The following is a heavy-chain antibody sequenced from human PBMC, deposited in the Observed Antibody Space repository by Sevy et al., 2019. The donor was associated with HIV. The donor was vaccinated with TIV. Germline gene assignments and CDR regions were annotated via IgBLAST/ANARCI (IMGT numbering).Heavy chain of an antibody. CDR1: GFIFSTYG. V-gene: IGHV3-30*18. CDR2: ISFDGSDK. D-gene: IGHD1-26*01. Sequence: GGSLRLSCAASGFIFSTYGIYWVRQAPGMGLEWVAVISFDGSDKYYADSVRGRFTISRDNSKNTLYLQMNSLRVEDTAIYYCANMQGGSYNYYGMDVWGQRTTVTVSS. CDR3: ANMQGGSYNYYGMDV. J-gene: IGHJ6*02.